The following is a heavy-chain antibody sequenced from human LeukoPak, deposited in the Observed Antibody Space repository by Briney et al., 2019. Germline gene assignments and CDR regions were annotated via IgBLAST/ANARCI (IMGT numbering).Heavy chain of an antibody. CDR3: ARGGYDSSGYRIEDY. Sequence: PGRSLRLSCAASGFTFSSYGMHWVRQAPGKGLEWVAVISYDGTNKYYADSVKGRFTISRDNSKNTLYLQMNSLRAEDTAVYYCARGGYDSSGYRIEDYWGQGTLVTVSS. CDR2: ISYDGTNK. D-gene: IGHD3-22*01. CDR1: GFTFSSYG. J-gene: IGHJ4*02. V-gene: IGHV3-30*03.